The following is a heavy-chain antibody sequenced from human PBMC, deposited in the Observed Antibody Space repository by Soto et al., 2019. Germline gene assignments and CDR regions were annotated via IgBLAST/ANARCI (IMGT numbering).Heavy chain of an antibody. CDR2: SSSSSSYI. V-gene: IGHV3-21*01. D-gene: IGHD3-16*02. CDR1: GFTFSSYS. CDR3: ARPYDYIWGSYRYTFDY. J-gene: IGHJ4*02. Sequence: GGSLRLSCAASGFTFSSYSMNWVRQAPGEGLEWVSSSSSSSSYIYYADSVKGRFTISRDNAKNSLYLQMNSLRAEDTAVYYCARPYDYIWGSYRYTFDYWGQGTLVTVSS.